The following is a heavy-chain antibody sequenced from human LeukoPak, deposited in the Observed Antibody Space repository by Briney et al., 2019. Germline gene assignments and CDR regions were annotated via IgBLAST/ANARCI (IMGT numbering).Heavy chain of an antibody. D-gene: IGHD3-10*01. CDR3: ARAFGGSGSYHAGRGTYYYYGMDV. CDR2: IYYSGST. Sequence: SETLSLTCTVSGGSISSYYWSWIRQPPGKGLEWIGYIYYSGSTNYNPSLKSRVTISVDTSKNQFSLKLSSVTAADTAVYYCARAFGGSGSYHAGRGTYYYYGMDVWGKGTTVTVSS. CDR1: GGSISSYY. V-gene: IGHV4-59*12. J-gene: IGHJ6*04.